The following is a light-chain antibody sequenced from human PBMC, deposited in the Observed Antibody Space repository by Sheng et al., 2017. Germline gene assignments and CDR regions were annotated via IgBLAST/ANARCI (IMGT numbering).Light chain of an antibody. CDR1: QSLLYSSSNKNY. CDR3: QQFYSTPWA. J-gene: IGKJ1*01. CDR2: WAS. V-gene: IGKV4-1*01. Sequence: DIVMTQSPDSLAVSLGERATIHCKSSQSLLYSSSNKNYLAWYQHKLGQPPKLLMYWASTRKSGVPDRFNGSGSGRDFTLTISSLQAEDVAIYYCQQFYSTPWAFGQGTKVEVK.